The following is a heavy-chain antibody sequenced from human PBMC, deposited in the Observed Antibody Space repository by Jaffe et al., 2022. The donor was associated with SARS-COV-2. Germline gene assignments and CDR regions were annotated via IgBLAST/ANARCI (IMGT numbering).Heavy chain of an antibody. D-gene: IGHD3-10*01. J-gene: IGHJ5*01. V-gene: IGHV3-11*01. CDR2: ISSSGSAT. CDR3: ARGYGSGSRGYFDS. CDR1: GFSFRDYY. Sequence: QVQLVESGGDLVKPGGSLRLSCAASGFSFRDYYMTWFRQAPGKGLEWVSYISSSGSATYYGDSVRGRFTISRDNTKNSMYLQMNSLRVDDTAVYFCARGYGSGSRGYFDSWGQGSLVTVSS.